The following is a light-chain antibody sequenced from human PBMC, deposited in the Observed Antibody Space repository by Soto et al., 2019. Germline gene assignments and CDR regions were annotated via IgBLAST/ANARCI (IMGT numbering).Light chain of an antibody. V-gene: IGLV2-8*01. CDR1: SSDVGGYNY. CDR2: EVS. Sequence: QSVLTQPPSASGSPGQSVTISCTGTSSDVGGYNYVSWYQQHPGKAPKLMIYEVSKRPSGVPDRFSGSKSGNTASLTVSGLQAEDEADYYCSPYAGSTFYVFGTGTKVTVL. CDR3: SPYAGSTFYV. J-gene: IGLJ1*01.